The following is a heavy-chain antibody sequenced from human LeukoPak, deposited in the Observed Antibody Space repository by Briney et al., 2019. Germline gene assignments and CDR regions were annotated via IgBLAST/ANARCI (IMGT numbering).Heavy chain of an antibody. CDR1: GGTFSSYA. CDR2: IFPIFGTA. V-gene: IGHV1-69*06. J-gene: IGHJ1*01. D-gene: IGHD3-22*01. Sequence: ASVKVSCKASGGTFSSYAISWVRQAPGQGLEWMGGIFPIFGTANYAQKFQGRVTITADKSTSTAYMELSSLRSEDTAVYYCARGGYYDSSGYYFGFAHWGQGTLVTVSS. CDR3: ARGGYYDSSGYYFGFAH.